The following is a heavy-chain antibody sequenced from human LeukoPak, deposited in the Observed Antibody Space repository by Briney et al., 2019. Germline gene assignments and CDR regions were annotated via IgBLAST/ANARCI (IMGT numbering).Heavy chain of an antibody. Sequence: GGSLRLSCAASGFTVSSNYMSWVRQVPGKGLEWVSVIYSDGRTSYAYSVKGRFTISRDNSKNTLHLQMNSLRAEDTAVYYCATIVPDVVATLTFDHWGQGTLVTVSS. CDR2: IYSDGRT. CDR1: GFTVSSNY. J-gene: IGHJ4*02. V-gene: IGHV3-66*01. CDR3: ATIVPDVVATLTFDH. D-gene: IGHD3-9*01.